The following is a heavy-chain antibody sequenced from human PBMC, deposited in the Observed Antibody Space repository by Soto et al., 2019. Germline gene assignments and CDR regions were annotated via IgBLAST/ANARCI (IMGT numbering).Heavy chain of an antibody. V-gene: IGHV1-8*01. Sequence: QVQLVQSGAEVKKPGASVKVSCKASGYTFTRYDINWVRQATGQGLEWMGWMNPNSGNTVYAQKFQGRVTMTRNTSISRAYMGISRLRSEDTAVYYCARERSYGLDYWGPGPLVTASS. CDR1: GYTFTRYD. D-gene: IGHD5-18*01. J-gene: IGHJ4*02. CDR3: ARERSYGLDY. CDR2: MNPNSGNT.